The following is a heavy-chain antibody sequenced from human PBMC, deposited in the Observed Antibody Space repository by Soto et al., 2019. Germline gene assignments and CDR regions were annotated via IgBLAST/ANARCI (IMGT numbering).Heavy chain of an antibody. D-gene: IGHD2-15*01. V-gene: IGHV3-49*05. CDR2: IRSERYGGTA. J-gene: IGHJ5*02. CDR1: GFTFRDYA. CDR3: NISPRNGRGAPSAT. Sequence: QVVESGGGLVKPGQSLRLSCAGSGFTFRDYAVAWFRQTPGTGLQWIGFIRSERYGGTADYAASVRGRFVISRDDYPGVAYLQRDSRTGGDTGVYHCNISPRNGRGAPSATWGRGTLVTVAA.